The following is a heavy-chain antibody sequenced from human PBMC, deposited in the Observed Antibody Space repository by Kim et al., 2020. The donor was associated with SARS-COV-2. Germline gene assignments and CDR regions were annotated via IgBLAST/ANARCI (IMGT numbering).Heavy chain of an antibody. CDR2: IYYSGST. J-gene: IGHJ5*02. Sequence: SETLSLTCTVSGGSISSYYCSWIRQPPGKGLEWIGNIYYSGSTNYNPSLKSRVTISVDTSKNQFSLKLSSVTAAETAVYYCARGSSLSIFGVVGWFDPWGQGTLVTVSS. CDR3: ARGSSLSIFGVVGWFDP. CDR1: GGSISSYY. D-gene: IGHD3-3*01. V-gene: IGHV4-59*01.